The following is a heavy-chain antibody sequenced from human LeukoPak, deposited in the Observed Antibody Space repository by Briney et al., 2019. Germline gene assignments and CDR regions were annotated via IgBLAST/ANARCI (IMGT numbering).Heavy chain of an antibody. CDR1: GYTFTSYA. Sequence: ASVRVSCKASGYTFTSYAMHWVRQATGQRLEWMGWINAGNGNTKYSQKFQGRVTITRDTSASTAYMELSSLRSEDTAVYLCARGYGYYVGCFDLWGRGTLVTVSS. V-gene: IGHV1-3*01. CDR3: ARGYGYYVGCFDL. CDR2: INAGNGNT. J-gene: IGHJ2*01. D-gene: IGHD4-17*01.